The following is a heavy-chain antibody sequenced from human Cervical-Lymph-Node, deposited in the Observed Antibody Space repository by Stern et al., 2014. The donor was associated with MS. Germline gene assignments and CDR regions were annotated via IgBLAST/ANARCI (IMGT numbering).Heavy chain of an antibody. D-gene: IGHD7-27*01. CDR1: GFTVTRSA. CDR2: IVVGSGST. CDR3: AAVRDLNGGETGFDL. Sequence: QMQLVQSGPEVKEPGTSVKVSCKASGFTVTRSAVQWVRQARGQSLEWIGWIVVGSGSTNYAQKFQERVTFTRDMSTTTAYMELSSLRSEDTAVYYCAAVRDLNGGETGFDLWGQGALVTVSS. V-gene: IGHV1-58*01. J-gene: IGHJ4*02.